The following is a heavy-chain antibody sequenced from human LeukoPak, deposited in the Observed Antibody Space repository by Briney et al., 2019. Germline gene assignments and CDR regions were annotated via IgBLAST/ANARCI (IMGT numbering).Heavy chain of an antibody. CDR2: FYHSGST. D-gene: IGHD1-26*01. CDR1: DYSISSGYY. V-gene: IGHV4-38-2*01. J-gene: IGHJ5*02. CDR3: ARGLVGATSWFDP. Sequence: SETLSLTCAVSDYSISSGYYWGWIRQPPGKGLEWIGSFYHSGSTYYSPSLKSRVTISVDTSKNQFSLKLTSVTAADTAVYYCARGLVGATSWFDPWGQGTLVTVSS.